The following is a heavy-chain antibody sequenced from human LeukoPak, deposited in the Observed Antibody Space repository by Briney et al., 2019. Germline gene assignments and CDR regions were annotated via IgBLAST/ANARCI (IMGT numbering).Heavy chain of an antibody. CDR1: GYTFSRYG. Sequence: ASVNVSCTASGYTFSRYGISWVRQAPGQGLEWMGWISAYNGNTSYAQKVQGRVTMTADTSTSTVYMELRSLRSDDTAVYYCARDSYYCGSGTYYLDAFDIWGQGTMVTVSS. CDR2: ISAYNGNT. V-gene: IGHV1-18*01. D-gene: IGHD3-10*01. J-gene: IGHJ3*02. CDR3: ARDSYYCGSGTYYLDAFDI.